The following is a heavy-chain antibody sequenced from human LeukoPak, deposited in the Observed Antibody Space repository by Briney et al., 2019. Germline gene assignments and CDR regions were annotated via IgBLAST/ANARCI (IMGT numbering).Heavy chain of an antibody. CDR3: AAYRSGTHYNSYYFDD. CDR2: IHYSGNT. V-gene: IGHV4-59*08. D-gene: IGHD3-10*01. J-gene: IGHJ4*02. CDR1: GDSIRRYY. Sequence: PSETLSLTCSVSGDSIRRYYWVSIRQPPPPSLEWIVYIHYSGNTNYNPSLKSRVSISVDTSKNQFSLKLTSVTAADTAVYYCAAYRSGTHYNSYYFDDWGQGTLVTVSS.